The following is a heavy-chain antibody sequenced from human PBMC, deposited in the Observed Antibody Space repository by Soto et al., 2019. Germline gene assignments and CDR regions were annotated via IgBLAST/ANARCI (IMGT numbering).Heavy chain of an antibody. CDR3: ARDSHNWNYYRWFDP. J-gene: IGHJ5*02. CDR2: IYYSGST. V-gene: IGHV4-59*01. CDR1: GGSISSYY. D-gene: IGHD1-7*01. Sequence: QVQLQESGPGLVKPSETLSLTCTVSGGSISSYYWSWIRQPPGKGLEWIGYIYYSGSTNYNPSLKSRVTISVDTSKNQFSLKLSSVTAADTAVYYCARDSHNWNYYRWFDPWGQGTLVTVSS.